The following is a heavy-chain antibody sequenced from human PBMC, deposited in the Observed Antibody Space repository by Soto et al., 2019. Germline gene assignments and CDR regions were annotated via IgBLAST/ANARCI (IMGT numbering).Heavy chain of an antibody. CDR1: GGSFSTFY. CDR2: IFYTGNT. D-gene: IGHD5-18*01. CDR3: ARGRRGYNYVDYGMDV. Sequence: SETLSLTCTVSGGSFSTFYWSWIRQSPGKGLEWIGYIFYTGNTNYNPSLKSRVTMSVDTSKDQFSLKLGSVTAADTAVYYCARGRRGYNYVDYGMDVWGRGTTVTVSS. V-gene: IGHV4-59*01. J-gene: IGHJ6*02.